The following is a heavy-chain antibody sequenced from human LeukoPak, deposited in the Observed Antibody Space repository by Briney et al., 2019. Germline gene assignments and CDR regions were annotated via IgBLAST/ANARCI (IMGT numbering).Heavy chain of an antibody. J-gene: IGHJ4*02. CDR2: IYYSGST. V-gene: IGHV4-39*01. CDR1: GGSISSSSYY. Sequence: SETLSLTCTVSGGSISSSSYYWGWIRQPPGKGLEWIGSIYYSGSTYYNPSLKSRVTISVDTSKNQFSLKLSSVTAADTAVYYCATSSGWYQYYFDYWGQGTLVTVSS. CDR3: ATSSGWYQYYFDY. D-gene: IGHD6-19*01.